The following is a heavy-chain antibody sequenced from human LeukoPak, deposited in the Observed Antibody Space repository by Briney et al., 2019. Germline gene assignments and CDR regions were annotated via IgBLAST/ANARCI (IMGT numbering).Heavy chain of an antibody. J-gene: IGHJ3*02. CDR3: ARDKEGASGAFDI. D-gene: IGHD1-26*01. Sequence: SETLSLTCTVSGGSISSGDYYWSWIRQAPGKGLEWIVYIYYSGSTYNNPSLKSRVTISVDTSKNQFSLKLSSVTAADTAVYYCARDKEGASGAFDIWGQGTMVTVSS. V-gene: IGHV4-30-4*08. CDR2: IYYSGST. CDR1: GGSISSGDYY.